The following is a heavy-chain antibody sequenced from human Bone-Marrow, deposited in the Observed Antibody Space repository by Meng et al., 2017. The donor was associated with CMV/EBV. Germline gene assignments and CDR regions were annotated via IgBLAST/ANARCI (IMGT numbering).Heavy chain of an antibody. J-gene: IGHJ4*02. D-gene: IGHD3-3*01. CDR3: ARSDYDFWSGYYAYNYFDY. CDR1: GGSFSGYY. CDR2: INHSGST. Sequence: SETLSLTCAVYGGSFSGYYWSWNRQPPGKGLEWIGEINHSGSTNYNPSLKSRVTISVDTSKNQFSLKLSSVTAADTAVYYCARSDYDFWSGYYAYNYFDYWGQGTLVTVSS. V-gene: IGHV4-34*01.